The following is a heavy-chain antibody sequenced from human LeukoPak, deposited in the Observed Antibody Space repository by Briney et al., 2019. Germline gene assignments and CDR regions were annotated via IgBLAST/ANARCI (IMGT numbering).Heavy chain of an antibody. CDR1: GYNFPKSW. J-gene: IGHJ4*02. D-gene: IGHD3-10*01. Sequence: RGESLQISCKASGYNFPKSWIGWVRQMPGKGLEWMGIIYPHDSDTRYSPSFQGQVTISADKSNTTAYLQWSSLKASDTAIYYCARHSTSASGTYALDYWGQETMVAASS. CDR3: ARHSTSASGTYALDY. CDR2: IYPHDSDT. V-gene: IGHV5-51*01.